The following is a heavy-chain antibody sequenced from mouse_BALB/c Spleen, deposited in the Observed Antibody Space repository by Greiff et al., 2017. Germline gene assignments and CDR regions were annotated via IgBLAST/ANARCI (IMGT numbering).Heavy chain of an antibody. Sequence: LVKTGASVKISCKASGYSFTGYYMHWVKQSHGKSLEWIGYISCYNGATSYNQKFKGKATFTVDTSSSTAYMQFNSLTSEDSAVYDCARGRDIGPAWFAYWGQGTLVTVSA. CDR2: ISCYNGAT. J-gene: IGHJ3*01. CDR3: ARGRDIGPAWFAY. V-gene: IGHV1S34*01. D-gene: IGHD2-14*01. CDR1: GYSFTGYY.